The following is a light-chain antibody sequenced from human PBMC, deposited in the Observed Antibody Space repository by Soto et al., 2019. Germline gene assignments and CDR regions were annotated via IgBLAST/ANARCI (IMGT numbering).Light chain of an antibody. J-gene: IGLJ1*01. CDR2: LNSDGSH. V-gene: IGLV4-69*01. Sequence: QLALTQSPSASASLGASVKLTCTLSSGHSSYAIAWHQQQPEKGPRYLMKLNSDGSHYKGGGIPDRFSGSSSGAERYLTISSLQSEDEADYYCQTWGTGIQVFGTGTKVTVL. CDR1: SGHSSYA. CDR3: QTWGTGIQV.